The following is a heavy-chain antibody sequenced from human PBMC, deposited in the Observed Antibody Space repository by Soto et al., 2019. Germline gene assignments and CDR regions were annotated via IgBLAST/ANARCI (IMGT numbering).Heavy chain of an antibody. CDR3: AHRLGGGAAADFYAMDV. Sequence: SGPTLVNPTQTPTLTCNFSGFSLSTSGVGVGWIRQPPGKALEWLALIYWDDDKSYSPSLKSRLTITKDTSKNQVVLTMTNMDPVDTATYYCAHRLGGGAAADFYAMDVWGQGTTVTVSS. J-gene: IGHJ6*02. D-gene: IGHD6-13*01. V-gene: IGHV2-5*02. CDR2: IYWDDDK. CDR1: GFSLSTSGVG.